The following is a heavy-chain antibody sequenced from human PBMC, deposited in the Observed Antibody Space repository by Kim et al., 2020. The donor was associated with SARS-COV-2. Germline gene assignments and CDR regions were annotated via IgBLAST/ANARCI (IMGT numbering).Heavy chain of an antibody. CDR3: ARGGITGRQFDF. CDR2: IYYSGTT. CDR1: GGSVSSYF. D-gene: IGHD1-1*01. V-gene: IGHV4-59*02. Sequence: SETLFLTCTVSGGSVSSYFWGWIRQPPGKGLEWIGYIYYSGTTTYNPSLRSRVTISVDTSKNQFSLELSSVTAADTAVYYCARGGITGRQFDFWGQGALVTVSS. J-gene: IGHJ4*02.